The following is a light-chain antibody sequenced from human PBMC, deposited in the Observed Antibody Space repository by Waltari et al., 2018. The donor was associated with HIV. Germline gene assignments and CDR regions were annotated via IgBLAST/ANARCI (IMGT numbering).Light chain of an antibody. CDR3: LQHNNYPFT. Sequence: DIQMTQSPSSLSASVGDRVPITCRASQGIRNHLAWYQQKPGKAPTRLIYAASSLQSGVPSRFSGSGSGTEFTLTISSLQPEDFVTYYCLQHNNYPFTFGPGTKVDIK. V-gene: IGKV1-17*01. CDR2: AAS. J-gene: IGKJ3*01. CDR1: QGIRNH.